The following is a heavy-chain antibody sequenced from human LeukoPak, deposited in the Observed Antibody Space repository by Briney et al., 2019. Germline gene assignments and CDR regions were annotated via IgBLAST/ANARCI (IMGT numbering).Heavy chain of an antibody. CDR3: ARGRAVTKTNIGSGWYRVFDY. D-gene: IGHD6-19*01. J-gene: IGHJ4*02. V-gene: IGHV4-4*07. CDR1: GGSISNY. CDR2: IYTSGST. Sequence: SETLSLTCTVSGGSISNYWSWIRQPAGKGLEWIGRIYTSGSTNYNPSLKSRVTMSADTSKNQFSLKLSSVTAADTAVYYCARGRAVTKTNIGSGWYRVFDYWGQGTLVTVSS.